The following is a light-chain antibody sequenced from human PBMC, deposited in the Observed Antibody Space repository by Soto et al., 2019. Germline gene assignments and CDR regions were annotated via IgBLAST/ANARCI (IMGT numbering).Light chain of an antibody. Sequence: EIVLTQSPGTLSLSPGERAALSCRASQSVNSNYLAWYQQKPGQAPRLLIHGASSRATGIPDRFSGSGSGTEFTLTISGLQPDDFATYYCQHYDTYRATFGLGTKVDIK. CDR3: QHYDTYRAT. CDR1: QSVNSNY. CDR2: GAS. V-gene: IGKV3-20*01. J-gene: IGKJ1*01.